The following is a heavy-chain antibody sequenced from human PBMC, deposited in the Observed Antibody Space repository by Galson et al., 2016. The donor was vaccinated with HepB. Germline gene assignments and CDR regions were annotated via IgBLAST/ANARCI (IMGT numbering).Heavy chain of an antibody. CDR1: GFTFISSA. J-gene: IGHJ6*02. V-gene: IGHV1-58*01. CDR2: IVVGGGHT. CDR3: AAADLGGKGLEHNYFNYYGMDV. D-gene: IGHD1/OR15-1a*01. Sequence: SVKVSCKASGFTFISSAVQWVRQARGQRLEWIGWIVVGGGHTNYAQKFHERVTITTDMSTSTAYMELSSLTSEDTAGYYCAAADLGGKGLEHNYFNYYGMDVWGQGTTVTVSS.